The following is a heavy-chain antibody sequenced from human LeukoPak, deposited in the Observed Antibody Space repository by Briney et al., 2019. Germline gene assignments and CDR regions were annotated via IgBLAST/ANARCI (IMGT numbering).Heavy chain of an antibody. Sequence: ASVKVSCKASGYTFTGYYIHWVRQAPGQGLEWMGWINPNSGGTNCAQKFQGRVTMTRDTSISTAYMELSRLRSDDTAVYYCARDSDYCSGGSCYVFFPGYFQHWGQGTLVTVSS. CDR2: INPNSGGT. CDR1: GYTFTGYY. J-gene: IGHJ1*01. CDR3: ARDSDYCSGGSCYVFFPGYFQH. D-gene: IGHD2-15*01. V-gene: IGHV1-2*02.